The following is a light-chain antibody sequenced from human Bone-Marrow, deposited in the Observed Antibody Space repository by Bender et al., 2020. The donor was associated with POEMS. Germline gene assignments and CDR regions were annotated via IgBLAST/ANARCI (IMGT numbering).Light chain of an antibody. V-gene: IGLV2-14*03. CDR1: SGDIGAYNF. CDR3: SSYTNATLGV. J-gene: IGLJ1*01. CDR2: DVT. Sequence: QSALTQPASVSGSPGQSLTLSCTGTSGDIGAYNFVSWYQQHPAEAPKLIIYDVTYRPSGVSNRFSGSKSGNTASLTISGLQTEDEADYYCSSYTNATLGVFGTGTEVAVL.